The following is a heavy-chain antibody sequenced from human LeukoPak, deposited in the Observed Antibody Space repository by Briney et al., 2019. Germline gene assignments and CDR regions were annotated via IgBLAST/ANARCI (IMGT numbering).Heavy chain of an antibody. V-gene: IGHV4-39*01. CDR2: IYYSGST. CDR3: ARHKAYYYGSESYPTTPFDY. CDR1: GGSISSSSYY. Sequence: SETLSLTCTVSGGSISSSSYYWGWIRQPPGKGLEWIGSIYYSGSTYYNPSLKSRVTISVDTSKNQFSLKLSSVTAADTAVYYCARHKAYYYGSESYPTTPFDYWGQGTLVTVSS. D-gene: IGHD3-10*01. J-gene: IGHJ4*02.